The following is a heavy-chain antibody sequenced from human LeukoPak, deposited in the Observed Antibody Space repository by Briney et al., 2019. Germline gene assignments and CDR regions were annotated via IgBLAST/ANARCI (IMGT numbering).Heavy chain of an antibody. CDR3: AKGLIAAAGMAAGDY. D-gene: IGHD6-13*01. CDR1: GGSISSYY. Sequence: KASETLSLTCTVSGGSISSYYWSWIRQPPGKGLEWIGYIYYSGSTNYNPSLKSRVTISVDTSKNQFSLKLSSVTAADTAVYYCAKGLIAAAGMAAGDYWGQGTLVTVSS. V-gene: IGHV4-59*01. CDR2: IYYSGST. J-gene: IGHJ4*02.